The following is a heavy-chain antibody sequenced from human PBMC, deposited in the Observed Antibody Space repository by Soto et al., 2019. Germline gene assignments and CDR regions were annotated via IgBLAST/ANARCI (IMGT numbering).Heavy chain of an antibody. Sequence: HPGGSLRLSCTASGFTFSTYGMSWVRQAPGKGLEWVSSLSGDGTTTYYIDSVKGRFTISRDNSRNTLSLQMNSLRTEDTAIYYCAKDISFDTSAYSSWGQGILVTVSS. J-gene: IGHJ5*02. CDR3: AKDISFDTSAYSS. CDR1: GFTFSTYG. V-gene: IGHV3-23*01. CDR2: LSGDGTTT. D-gene: IGHD3-22*01.